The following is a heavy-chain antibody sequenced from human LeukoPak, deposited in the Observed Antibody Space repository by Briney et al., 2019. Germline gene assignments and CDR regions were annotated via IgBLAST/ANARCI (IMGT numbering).Heavy chain of an antibody. Sequence: SETLSLTCTVSGDSISSSSYSCAWICQPPGKGLEWIGSIYYSGSTYYNPSLKSRVTISVDTSKNQFSLRLSSVTAADTAVYYCARTNYDFWDWGQGTLVTASS. CDR1: GDSISSSSYS. CDR2: IYYSGST. CDR3: ARTNYDFWD. J-gene: IGHJ4*02. V-gene: IGHV4-39*01. D-gene: IGHD3-3*01.